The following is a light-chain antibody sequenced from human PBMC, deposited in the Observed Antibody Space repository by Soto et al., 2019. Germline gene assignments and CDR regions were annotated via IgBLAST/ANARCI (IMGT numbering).Light chain of an antibody. CDR3: QQYNSILGT. J-gene: IGKJ1*01. V-gene: IGKV1-5*01. CDR2: DAS. CDR1: QSISSW. Sequence: DIQMTQCPSTLSASVGDRVTITCRASQSISSWLAWYQQKPGKAPKLLIYDASSLESGVPSRFSGSGSGTEFTLTISSLQPDDFATYYCQQYNSILGTFGQGTKVDIK.